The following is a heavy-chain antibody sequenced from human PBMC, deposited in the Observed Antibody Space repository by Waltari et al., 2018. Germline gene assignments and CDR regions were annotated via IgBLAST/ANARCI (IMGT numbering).Heavy chain of an antibody. J-gene: IGHJ4*02. CDR1: GFPFSSYA. Sequence: QVQLVESGGGVVQPGRSLRLSCAASGFPFSSYAMHWVRQAPGKGLEWVAVISYDGSNKYYADSVKGRFTISRDNSKNTLYLQMNSLRAEDTAVYYCEAIAAAGPPNWGQGTLVTVSS. CDR3: EAIAAAGPPN. V-gene: IGHV3-30-3*01. D-gene: IGHD6-13*01. CDR2: ISYDGSNK.